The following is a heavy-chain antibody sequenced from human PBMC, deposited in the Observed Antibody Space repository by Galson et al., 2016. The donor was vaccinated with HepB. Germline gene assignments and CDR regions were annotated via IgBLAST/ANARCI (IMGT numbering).Heavy chain of an antibody. CDR2: INPHSGGT. D-gene: IGHD2-8*02. J-gene: IGHJ6*02. V-gene: IGHV1-2*06. CDR1: GYTFTDYY. Sequence: SVKVSCKASGYTFTDYYMHWVRQAPGQGLEWMGRINPHSGGTNSAQKFQGRVTMTRDTAISTAYMELSSLSSDDTAVYYCARDLVEMDVWGQGTTVAGS. CDR3: ARDLVEMDV.